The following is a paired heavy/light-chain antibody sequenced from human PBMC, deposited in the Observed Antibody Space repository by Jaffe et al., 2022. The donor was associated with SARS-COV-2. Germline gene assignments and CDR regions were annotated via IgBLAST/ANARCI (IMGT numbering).Light chain of an antibody. J-gene: IGKJ2*01. CDR2: AAS. CDR3: LQHNTYPYT. Sequence: DIQMTQSPSSLSASVGDRVTFTCRASQDIRNDLGWYQQKPGKAPKRLIYAASGLQSGVPSRFSGSGSGTEFTLTISSLQPEDFAIYFCLQHNTYPYTFGQGTKLEIK. CDR1: QDIRND. V-gene: IGKV1-17*01.
Heavy chain of an antibody. CDR3: ARALRYFDWFAGD. CDR2: IFHSGNT. D-gene: IGHD3-9*01. CDR1: NISLTIGYY. V-gene: IGHV4-38-2*02. J-gene: IGHJ4*02. Sequence: QVHLQESGPGLVKTSETLSLTCTVSNISLTIGYYWGWIRQPPGKGLEWIGSIFHSGNTYYNSSLKSRVSISIDTSKNQFSLRLSSVTAADTAVYYCARALRYFDWFAGDWGQGTLVTVSS.